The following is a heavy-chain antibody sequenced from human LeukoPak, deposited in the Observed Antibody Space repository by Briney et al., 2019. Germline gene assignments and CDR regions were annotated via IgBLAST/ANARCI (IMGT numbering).Heavy chain of an antibody. CDR1: GFTFSSCS. D-gene: IGHD4-17*01. CDR3: ARVDYDYGDLFDY. V-gene: IGHV3-21*01. Sequence: GGSLRLSCAASGFTFSSCSMNWVRQAPGKGLEWVSSISSSSSYIYYADSVKGRFTISRDNAKNSLYLQMNSLRAEDTAVYYCARVDYDYGDLFDYWGQGTLVTVSS. J-gene: IGHJ4*02. CDR2: ISSSSSYI.